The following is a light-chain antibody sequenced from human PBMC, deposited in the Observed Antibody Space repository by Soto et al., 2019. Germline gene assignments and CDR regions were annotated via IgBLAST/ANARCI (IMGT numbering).Light chain of an antibody. CDR1: SSDIGGYNY. V-gene: IGLV2-14*01. J-gene: IGLJ2*01. CDR3: SSFERSGTRV. CDR2: EVS. Sequence: QSVLTQPASVSGSPGQSITISCTGTSSDIGGYNYVSWYQQHPGKAPKLIISEVSSRPSGVSSRFSGSKSGNTASLTISGLQAEDEADYYCSSFERSGTRVIGGGTQLTVL.